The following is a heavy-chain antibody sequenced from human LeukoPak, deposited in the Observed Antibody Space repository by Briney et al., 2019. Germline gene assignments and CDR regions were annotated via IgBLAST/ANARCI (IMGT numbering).Heavy chain of an antibody. Sequence: RTGGSLRLSCAASGFTFSIYNMNWVRQAPGKGLEWVSYISSSGTIYYADSVKGRFTISRDNAKNSLYLEMNSLRAEDTAVYYCAKDLLEVKQLVDAFDIWGQGTMVTVSS. J-gene: IGHJ3*02. D-gene: IGHD6-6*01. CDR1: GFTFSIYN. CDR3: AKDLLEVKQLVDAFDI. V-gene: IGHV3-69-1*01. CDR2: ISSSGTI.